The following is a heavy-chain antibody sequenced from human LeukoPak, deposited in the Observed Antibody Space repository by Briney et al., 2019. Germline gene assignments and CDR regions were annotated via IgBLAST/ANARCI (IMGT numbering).Heavy chain of an antibody. Sequence: ASVKVSCKASGYTFTSYGISWVRQAPGQGLEWMGWISAYNGNTNYAQKLQGRVTMTTDTSTSTAYMELRSLRSDDTAVYYCARTPILWFGDPYGIDVWGQGTTVTVSS. D-gene: IGHD3-10*01. CDR1: GYTFTSYG. CDR2: ISAYNGNT. V-gene: IGHV1-18*01. CDR3: ARTPILWFGDPYGIDV. J-gene: IGHJ6*02.